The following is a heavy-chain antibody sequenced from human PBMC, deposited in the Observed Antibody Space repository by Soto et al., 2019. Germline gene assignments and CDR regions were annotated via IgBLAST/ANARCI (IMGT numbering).Heavy chain of an antibody. J-gene: IGHJ4*02. Sequence: PSETLSLTCTVSGGSISSSSYYWGWIRQPPGKGLEWIGSIYYSGSTYYKPSLKNRVTISVDTSKNQFSLKMSSVTAADTSLYYCARQDTAMVTFDYWGQGTLVTVSS. V-gene: IGHV4-39*01. CDR3: ARQDTAMVTFDY. CDR1: GGSISSSSYY. D-gene: IGHD5-18*01. CDR2: IYYSGST.